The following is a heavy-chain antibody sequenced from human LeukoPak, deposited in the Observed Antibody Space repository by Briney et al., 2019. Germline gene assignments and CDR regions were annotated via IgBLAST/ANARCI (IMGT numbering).Heavy chain of an antibody. Sequence: GASVTVSCKTSDCTFTSYGITWVRQAPGQGLEWMGWISTYNGKTNYVDKFQGRVTMTTDTFTKTVYMHLRSLRSDDTALYYCARGPYYGDLNPDYFDYWGQGTLVTVSS. D-gene: IGHD3-16*01. CDR3: ARGPYYGDLNPDYFDY. V-gene: IGHV1-18*01. CDR2: ISTYNGKT. J-gene: IGHJ4*02. CDR1: DCTFTSYG.